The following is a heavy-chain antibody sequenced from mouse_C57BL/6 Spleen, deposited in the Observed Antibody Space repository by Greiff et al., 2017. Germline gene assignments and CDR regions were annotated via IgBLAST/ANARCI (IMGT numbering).Heavy chain of an antibody. J-gene: IGHJ3*01. CDR3: SRSDDYAWFAY. CDR1: GYTFTDYY. V-gene: IGHV1-76*01. CDR2: IYTGSGNT. Sequence: VQLQQSGAELVRPGASVKLSCKASGYTFTDYYINWVKQRPGQGLEWIARIYTGSGNTYYNEKFKGKATLTADKSSSTAYMQISSLTSEDAAVYFCSRSDDYAWFAYWGQGTLVTVSA. D-gene: IGHD2-4*01.